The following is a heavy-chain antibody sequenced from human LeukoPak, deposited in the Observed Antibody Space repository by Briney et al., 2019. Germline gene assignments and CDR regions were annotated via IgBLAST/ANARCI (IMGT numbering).Heavy chain of an antibody. CDR2: INHSGST. CDR3: ARSSGHDFDY. D-gene: IGHD5-12*01. J-gene: IGHJ4*02. Sequence: MSSETLSLTCAVYGGSFSGYYWSWIRQPPGKGLEWIGEINHSGSTNYNPSLKSRVTISVDTSKNQFSLKLNSVTAADTAVYYCARSSGHDFDYWGQGILATVSS. CDR1: GGSFSGYY. V-gene: IGHV4-34*01.